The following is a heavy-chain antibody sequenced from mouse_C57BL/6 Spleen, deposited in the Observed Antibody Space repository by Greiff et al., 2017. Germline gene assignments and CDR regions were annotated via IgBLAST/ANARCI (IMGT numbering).Heavy chain of an antibody. V-gene: IGHV1-15*01. J-gene: IGHJ1*03. CDR2: IDPETGGT. D-gene: IGHD1-1*01. CDR3: TRRIITTVGDWYFDV. CDR1: GYTFTDYE. Sequence: QVQLQQSGAELVRPGASVTLSCKASGYTFTDYEMHWVKQTPVHGLEWIGAIDPETGGTAYNQKFKGKAILTADKSSSTAYMELRSLTSEDSAVYYCTRRIITTVGDWYFDVWGTGTTVTVSS.